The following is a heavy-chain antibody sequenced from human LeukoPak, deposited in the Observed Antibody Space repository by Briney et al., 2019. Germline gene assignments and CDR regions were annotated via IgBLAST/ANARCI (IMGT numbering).Heavy chain of an antibody. J-gene: IGHJ4*02. V-gene: IGHV1-18*01. CDR2: ISAYNGNT. D-gene: IGHD4-17*01. CDR1: GYTFRSYG. CDR3: ARDRPATVTSIFDY. Sequence: ASVKVSCKASGYTFRSYGISWVRQAPGQGLEWMGWISAYNGNTIYAQKFQGRVTMTIDTSSSTAYMELRSLRSDDTAVYYCARDRPATVTSIFDYWGQGTLVTVFS.